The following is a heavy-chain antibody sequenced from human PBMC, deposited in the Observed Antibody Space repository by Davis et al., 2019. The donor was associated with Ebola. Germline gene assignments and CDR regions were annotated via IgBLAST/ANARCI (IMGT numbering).Heavy chain of an antibody. V-gene: IGHV3-7*01. Sequence: GGSLRLSCAASGFTFSSYCMSWVRQAPGKGLEWVANIKHDGSEKYYVYSVKGRFTISRDNAKNSLYLQMNSLRAEDTAVYYCARGGITMMVVPRDYYYGLDVWGQGTTVTVSS. CDR3: ARGGITMMVVPRDYYYGLDV. CDR2: IKHDGSEK. D-gene: IGHD3-22*01. J-gene: IGHJ6*02. CDR1: GFTFSSYC.